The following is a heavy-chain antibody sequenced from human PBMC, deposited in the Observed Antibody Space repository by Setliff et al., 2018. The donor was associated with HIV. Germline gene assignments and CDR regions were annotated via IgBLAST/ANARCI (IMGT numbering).Heavy chain of an antibody. Sequence: SETLSLTCAVDGGSLSGYCWSWIRQPPGKGLEWIGEINHTGSTNNNASLKSRVTTSVDTSKNQFSLKLNSVTAADTAVYYCARGRLAAAASRRQFDYCYMDVGTKGTTVTVSS. J-gene: IGHJ6*03. CDR1: GGSLSGYC. V-gene: IGHV4-34*01. CDR3: ARGRLAAAASRRQFDYCYMDV. CDR2: INHTGST. D-gene: IGHD6-13*01.